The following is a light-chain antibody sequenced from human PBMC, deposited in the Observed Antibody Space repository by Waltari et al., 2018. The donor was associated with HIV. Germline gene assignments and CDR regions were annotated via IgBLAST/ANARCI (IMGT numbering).Light chain of an antibody. J-gene: IGKJ4*01. V-gene: IGKV1-12*01. CDR2: GAS. CDR3: QQADSFPHT. Sequence: EIQLAPSPSSVPGSVGDSVTITCRASQSIGSSLAWYQHQPGEAPKLLTFGASRLESGVPPRFVGSGSGTEFALTISSLQTEDSATYYCQQADSFPHTFGGGTKVEV. CDR1: QSIGSS.